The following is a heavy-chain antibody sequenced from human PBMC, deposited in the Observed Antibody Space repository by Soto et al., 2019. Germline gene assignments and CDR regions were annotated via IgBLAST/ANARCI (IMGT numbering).Heavy chain of an antibody. V-gene: IGHV4-59*08. J-gene: IGHJ4*02. D-gene: IGHD6-13*01. CDR1: GGYISHYY. CDR2: IYYRGST. CDR3: ARHGPIAAAGTVFDY. Sequence: QVQLQESGPGLVKPSETLSLTCTVSGGYISHYYWSWIRQPPGKGLEWIGHIYYRGSTRYNPSLNSRVTISVDTSKNQFSLKLSSVTAADTAVYYCARHGPIAAAGTVFDYWGQGTLVTVSS.